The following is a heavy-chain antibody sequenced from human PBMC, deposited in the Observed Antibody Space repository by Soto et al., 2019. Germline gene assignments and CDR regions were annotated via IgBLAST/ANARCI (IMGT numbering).Heavy chain of an antibody. CDR1: GFTFSTYA. Sequence: EVQLVESGGGLLQPGGSLRLSCAASGFTFSTYAMNWVRQAPGKGLEWVSYITGGGNARYYADSVRGRFAISRDNAKNSLYLRMNSLRAEDMAVYFCARGYENVVLPGLFDFWGQGTLVSVSS. CDR2: ITGGGNAR. V-gene: IGHV3-48*01. J-gene: IGHJ4*02. CDR3: ARGYENVVLPGLFDF. D-gene: IGHD2-2*01.